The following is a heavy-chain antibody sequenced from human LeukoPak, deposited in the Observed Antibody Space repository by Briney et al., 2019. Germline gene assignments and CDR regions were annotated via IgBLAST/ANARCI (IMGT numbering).Heavy chain of an antibody. V-gene: IGHV3-30*02. J-gene: IGHJ4*02. CDR1: GFTFSSYG. D-gene: IGHD7-27*01. Sequence: GGSLRLSCAASGFTFSSYGMHWVRQAPGKGLEWVAFIRYDGSNQYYADSVKGRFTISRDNSKNTLYLQMNSLRPEDAAVYYCLVLTLGWGQGTLVTVSS. CDR2: IRYDGSNQ. CDR3: LVLTLG.